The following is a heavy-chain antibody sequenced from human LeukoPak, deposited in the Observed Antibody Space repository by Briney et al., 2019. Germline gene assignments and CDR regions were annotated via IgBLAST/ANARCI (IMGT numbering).Heavy chain of an antibody. V-gene: IGHV3-13*01. CDR2: IGTAGDT. CDR3: ARKGWKYYDFWSGYYAPHSYFDY. J-gene: IGHJ4*02. D-gene: IGHD3-3*01. Sequence: GGSLRLSCAASGFTFSSYDMHWVRQATGKGLEWVSAIGTAGDTYYPGSVKGRFTISRENAKNSLYLQMNSLRAGDTAVYYCARKGWKYYDFWSGYYAPHSYFDYWGQGTLVTVSS. CDR1: GFTFSSYD.